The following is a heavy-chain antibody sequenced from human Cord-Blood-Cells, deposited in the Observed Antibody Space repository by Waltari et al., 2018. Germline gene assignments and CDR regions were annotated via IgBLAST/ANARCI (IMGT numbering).Heavy chain of an antibody. CDR1: GYTFTSYD. V-gene: IGHV1-8*03. J-gene: IGHJ4*02. D-gene: IGHD3-3*01. Sequence: QVQLVQSGAEVKKPGSSVNVSCKASGYTFTSYDINSVRQATGQGLEWMGWMNPNSGNTGYAQKFQGRVTITRNTSISTAYMELSSLRSEDTAVYYCARTKGYDFWSGYYDYWGQGTLVTVSS. CDR3: ARTKGYDFWSGYYDY. CDR2: MNPNSGNT.